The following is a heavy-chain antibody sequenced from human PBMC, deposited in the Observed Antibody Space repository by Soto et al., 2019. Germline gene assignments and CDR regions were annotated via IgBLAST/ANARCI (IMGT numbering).Heavy chain of an antibody. Sequence: PEGSLRLSFAASGFTLSSHAMHWVRQTPGTGLEWLSIISYDGSTTYYSDSVKVRFTISIDNSKNTLYLQMSSLRPDDTGVYFCARHLASTVTKSGWFHXWGQVTLVTVSX. J-gene: IGHJ5*02. CDR2: ISYDGSTT. V-gene: IGHV3-30-3*01. CDR3: ARHLASTVTKSGWFHX. D-gene: IGHD4-4*01. CDR1: GFTLSSHA.